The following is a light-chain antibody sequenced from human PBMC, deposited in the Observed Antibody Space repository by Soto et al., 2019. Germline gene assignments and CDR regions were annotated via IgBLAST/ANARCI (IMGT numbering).Light chain of an antibody. CDR1: STDVGSYNL. V-gene: IGLV2-23*03. J-gene: IGLJ3*02. CDR2: EGI. CDR3: ASYAVVSTFDWL. Sequence: QSALTQPASVSGSPGQSITISCTGISTDVGSYNLVSWYQQHPGKAPQLMIYEGIKRPSGVSDRFSASESGNTASLTISGLQAEDEADYYCASYAVVSTFDWLFAGGPRLPV.